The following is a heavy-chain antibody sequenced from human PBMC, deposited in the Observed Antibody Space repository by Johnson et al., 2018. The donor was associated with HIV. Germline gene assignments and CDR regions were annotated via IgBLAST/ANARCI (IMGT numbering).Heavy chain of an antibody. J-gene: IGHJ3*02. Sequence: EVQLVESGGGLVQPGGSLRLSCAASGFTFSSYWMSWVRQAPGKGLEWVANIKQDGSEKYYVDSVKGRFIIARDNAKNSLYLQMNSLRPEDTAVYYCARDHGWSRGWLFDAFDIWGQGTMVTVSS. CDR3: ARDHGWSRGWLFDAFDI. CDR1: GFTFSSYW. V-gene: IGHV3-7*01. CDR2: IKQDGSEK. D-gene: IGHD6-19*01.